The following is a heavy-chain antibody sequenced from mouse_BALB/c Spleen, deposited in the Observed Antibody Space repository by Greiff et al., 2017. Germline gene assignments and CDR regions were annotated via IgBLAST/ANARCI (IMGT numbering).Heavy chain of an antibody. J-gene: IGHJ4*01. CDR1: GYTFTSYY. Sequence: QVQLQQSGAELVKPGASVKLSCKASGYTFTSYYMYWVKQRPGQGLEWIGEINPSNGGTNFNEKFKSKATLTVDKSSSTAYMQLSSLTSEDSAVYYCTRRGLLRYYAMDYWGQGTSVTVSS. V-gene: IGHV1S81*02. CDR2: INPSNGGT. CDR3: TRRGLLRYYAMDY. D-gene: IGHD1-1*01.